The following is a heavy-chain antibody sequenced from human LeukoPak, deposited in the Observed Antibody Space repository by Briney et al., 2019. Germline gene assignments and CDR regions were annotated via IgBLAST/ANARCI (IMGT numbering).Heavy chain of an antibody. Sequence: ASVKVSCKASGYTFNSYGISWVRQAPGQGLEWMGGIIPIFGTANYAQKFQGRVTITADKSTSTAYMELSSLRSEDTAVYYCARSGGRFGAEYYFDYWGQGTLVTVSS. CDR2: IIPIFGTA. J-gene: IGHJ4*02. V-gene: IGHV1-69*06. CDR3: ARSGGRFGAEYYFDY. D-gene: IGHD3-16*01. CDR1: GYTFNSYG.